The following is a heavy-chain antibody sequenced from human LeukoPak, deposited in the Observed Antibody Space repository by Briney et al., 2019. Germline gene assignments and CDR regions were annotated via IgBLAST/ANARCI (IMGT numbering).Heavy chain of an antibody. J-gene: IGHJ4*02. D-gene: IGHD5-18*01. V-gene: IGHV4-59*08. CDR1: GGSISSHY. CDR2: IYYSGST. CDR3: ARSWIQVYFDY. Sequence: SETLSLTCTVSGGSISSHYWSWIRQPPGKGLEWIGYIYYSGSTNYNPSLKSRVTISVDTSKNQFSLKLSSVTAADTAVYYCARSWIQVYFDYWGQGTLVTVSS.